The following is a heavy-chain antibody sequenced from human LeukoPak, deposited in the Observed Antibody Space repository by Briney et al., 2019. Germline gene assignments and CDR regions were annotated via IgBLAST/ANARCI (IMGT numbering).Heavy chain of an antibody. CDR2: IYHSGST. CDR1: GGSISSSNW. J-gene: IGHJ3*02. V-gene: IGHV4-4*02. Sequence: HPSETLSLTCAVSGGSISSSNWWSWVRQPPGKGLEWIGEIYHSGSTNYNPSLKSRVTISVDKSKNQFSLKLRSVTAADTAVYSCARDYAARDVLLWFGDPPPHVFDIWGQGTMVTVSS. CDR3: ARDYAARDVLLWFGDPPPHVFDI. D-gene: IGHD3-10*01.